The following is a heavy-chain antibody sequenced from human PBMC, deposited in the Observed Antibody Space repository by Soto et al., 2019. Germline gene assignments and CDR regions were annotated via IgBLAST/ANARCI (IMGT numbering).Heavy chain of an antibody. V-gene: IGHV3-74*01. Sequence: GGSLRLSCAASGFTFSNDWMNWVRQGPGKGLEWVSRIISGGSRVSYADSVKGRFTVARDNAKNTLYLEMHSLTAEDTAVYYCARERTSKGGMDVWGQGTTVTVSS. J-gene: IGHJ6*02. CDR2: IISGGSRV. CDR1: GFTFSNDW. CDR3: ARERTSKGGMDV.